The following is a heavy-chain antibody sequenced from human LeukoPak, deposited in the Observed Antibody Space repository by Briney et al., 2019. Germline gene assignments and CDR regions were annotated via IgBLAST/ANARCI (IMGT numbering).Heavy chain of an antibody. CDR1: GGTFSSYA. CDR3: ARERWLQFRCAFDI. Sequence: ASVKVSCKASGGTFSSYAISWVRQAPGQGLEWMGRIIPNFGTANYAQKFQGRVTITTDESTSTAYMELSSLRSEDTAVYYCARERWLQFRCAFDIWGQGTMVTVSS. V-gene: IGHV1-69*05. D-gene: IGHD5-24*01. J-gene: IGHJ3*02. CDR2: IIPNFGTA.